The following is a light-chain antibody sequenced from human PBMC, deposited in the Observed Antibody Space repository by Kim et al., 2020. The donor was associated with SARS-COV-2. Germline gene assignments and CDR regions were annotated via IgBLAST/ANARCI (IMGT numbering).Light chain of an antibody. CDR1: SGYSNYK. V-gene: IGLV9-49*01. CDR2: VGTGGIVG. CDR3: GADHGSGSNFVV. Sequence: QLVLTQPPSASASLGASVTLTCTLSSGYSNYKVDWYQQRPGKGPRFVMRVGTGGIVGSKGDGIPDRFSVLGSGLNRYLTIKNILEEDESDYHCGADHGSGSNFVVFGGGTQLTVL. J-gene: IGLJ2*01.